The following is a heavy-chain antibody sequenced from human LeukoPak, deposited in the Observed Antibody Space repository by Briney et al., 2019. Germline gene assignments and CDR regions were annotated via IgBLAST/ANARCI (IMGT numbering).Heavy chain of an antibody. CDR1: GGSISSYY. V-gene: IGHV4-59*01. J-gene: IGHJ4*02. CDR3: AREDWSRSSDPFDY. CDR2: IYYSGST. Sequence: RPSETLSLTCTVSGGSISSYYWNWIRQPPGKGLEWIGYIYYSGSTNYNPSLKSRLTISVDTSKNQFSLKLSSVTAADTAVYYCAREDWSRSSDPFDYWGQGTLVTVSS. D-gene: IGHD3-3*01.